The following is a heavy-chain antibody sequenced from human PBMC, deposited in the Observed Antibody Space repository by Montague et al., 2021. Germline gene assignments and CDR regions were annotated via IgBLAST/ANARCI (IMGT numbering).Heavy chain of an antibody. CDR1: RSLINSDYY. V-gene: IGHV4-38-2*02. Sequence: SETLSLTCTVSRSLINSDYYCGRLRQPPGKVLEWMGSVSHGGTNYYHSPLKRRVTISVDTSNNHFSLQLSSVTAADAAMYYCASEKDRYYYMDIWGKGTTITVSS. CDR3: ASEKDRYYYMDI. J-gene: IGHJ6*03. CDR2: VSHGGTN.